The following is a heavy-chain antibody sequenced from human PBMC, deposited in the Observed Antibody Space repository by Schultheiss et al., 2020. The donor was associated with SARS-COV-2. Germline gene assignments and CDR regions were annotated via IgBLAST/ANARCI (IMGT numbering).Heavy chain of an antibody. J-gene: IGHJ2*01. V-gene: IGHV4-4*07. CDR2: IFPSGVT. D-gene: IGHD6-19*01. Sequence: SETLSLTCTVSGGSIDSYYWSWIRQPAGKGLEWIGRIFPSGVTNYNPSLKSRVNMSADMSKNQFSLKLSSVTAADTAVYYCARARIAVAGNWNWYFDLWGRGTLVTVSS. CDR1: GGSIDSYY. CDR3: ARARIAVAGNWNWYFDL.